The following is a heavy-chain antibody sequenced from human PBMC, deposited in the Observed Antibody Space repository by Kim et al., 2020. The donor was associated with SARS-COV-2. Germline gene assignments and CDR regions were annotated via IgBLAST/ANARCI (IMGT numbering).Heavy chain of an antibody. CDR2: ISYDGSNK. J-gene: IGHJ6*02. D-gene: IGHD5-18*01. CDR1: GFTFSSYG. Sequence: GGSLRLSCAASGFTFSSYGMHWVRQAPGKGLEWVAVISYDGSNKYYADSVKGRFTISRDNSKNTLYLQMNSLRAEDTAVYYCAKCAGAMEPDYYGMDVWGQGTTVTVSS. V-gene: IGHV3-30*18. CDR3: AKCAGAMEPDYYGMDV.